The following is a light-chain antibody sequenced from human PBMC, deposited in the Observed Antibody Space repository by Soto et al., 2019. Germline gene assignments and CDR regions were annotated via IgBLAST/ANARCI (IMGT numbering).Light chain of an antibody. V-gene: IGLV2-11*01. J-gene: IGLJ3*02. CDR3: CSYAGSFTWV. CDR1: SSDVGAYHY. CDR2: DVN. Sequence: QSALTQPRSVSGSPGQSVTISCTGTSSDVGAYHYVSWYQQFPGKAPKLMIYDVNKRPSGVPDRFSGSKSGNTASLTISGLQTEDEADYHCCSYAGSFTWVFGGGTKLTVL.